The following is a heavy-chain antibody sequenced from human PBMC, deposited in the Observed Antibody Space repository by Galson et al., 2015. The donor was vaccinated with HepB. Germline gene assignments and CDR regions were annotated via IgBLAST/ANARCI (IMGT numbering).Heavy chain of an antibody. J-gene: IGHJ4*02. D-gene: IGHD3-22*01. CDR2: ISGHNGNT. V-gene: IGHV1-18*01. CDR1: GYTFSDYD. CDR3: TRGAYYESSGYYAPAY. Sequence: SVKVSCKASGYTFSDYDISWVRQAPGQGLEWMGWISGHNGNTKNAQKFQGRVIMTTYTSTNTAYMELRSLRSDDSAVYYCTRGAYYESSGYYAPAYWGQGTLVTVSS.